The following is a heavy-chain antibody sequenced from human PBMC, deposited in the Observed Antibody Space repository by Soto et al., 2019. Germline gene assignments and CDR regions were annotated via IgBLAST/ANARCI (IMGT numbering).Heavy chain of an antibody. Sequence: QVQLVQSGAEVKRPGASVKVSCKASGYTLTDNYMHWVREAPGQGLECMGWINPNGGTNYAQKFQGRVTMTRDTSISTAYMELSRLSSDDTAVYYCARSLTTLTTLLDYWGQGTLVTVSS. CDR3: ARSLTTLTTLLDY. D-gene: IGHD4-17*01. J-gene: IGHJ4*02. CDR1: GYTLTDNY. CDR2: INPNGGT. V-gene: IGHV1-2*02.